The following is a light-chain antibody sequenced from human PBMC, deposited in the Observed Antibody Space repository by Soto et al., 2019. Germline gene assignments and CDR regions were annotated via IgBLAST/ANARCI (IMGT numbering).Light chain of an antibody. CDR3: QQYESYPMT. CDR1: QSIGSW. V-gene: IGKV1-5*03. J-gene: IGKJ4*01. Sequence: DGQMTQYPSTLSASVGDRVTITCRASQSIGSWLAWYQQKPGKAPKLLISKASTLQTGVPRRFSGSGSGTEFTLTISSLQPDDFATYYCQQYESYPMTFGGGTKVEIK. CDR2: KAS.